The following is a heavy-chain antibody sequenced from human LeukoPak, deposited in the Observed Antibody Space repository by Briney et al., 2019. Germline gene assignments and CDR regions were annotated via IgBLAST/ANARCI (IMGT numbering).Heavy chain of an antibody. CDR1: GFTFSTYS. Sequence: PGGSLRLSCAASGFTFSTYSMNWVRQAPGKGLEWVSSITSSSSYIYYADSVKGRFTISRDNAKHSLYLQMNSLRAEDTAVYYCARDRSGYDAFDIWGQGTMVTVAS. CDR3: ARDRSGYDAFDI. V-gene: IGHV3-21*01. CDR2: ITSSSSYI. D-gene: IGHD3-10*01. J-gene: IGHJ3*02.